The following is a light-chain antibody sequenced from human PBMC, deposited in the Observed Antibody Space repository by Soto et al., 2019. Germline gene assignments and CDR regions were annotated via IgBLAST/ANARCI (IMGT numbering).Light chain of an antibody. CDR1: QDISHY. J-gene: IGKJ3*01. Sequence: DIQMTQSPSSLSASVGDRVTITCQASQDISHYLNWYQQKPGKAPKLLIYDATYLETGVPSRFSGSGSGTDFTFTISSLQPDDIATYYCQQYDSLPPDFGPGTKVDIK. CDR3: QQYDSLPPD. V-gene: IGKV1-33*01. CDR2: DAT.